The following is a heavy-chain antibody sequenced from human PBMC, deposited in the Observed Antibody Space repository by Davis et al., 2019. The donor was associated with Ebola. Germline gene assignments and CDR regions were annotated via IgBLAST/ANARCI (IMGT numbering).Heavy chain of an antibody. J-gene: IGHJ4*02. CDR2: INGDGSST. Sequence: HTGGSLRLSCAASGFTFSSYWMSWVRQAPGKGLVWVSRINGDGSSTSYADSVKGRFTISRDNAKNSLYLQMNSLRDEDTAVYYCSKDAFWALDYWGQGTLVTVSS. CDR3: SKDAFWALDY. D-gene: IGHD7-27*01. V-gene: IGHV3-74*01. CDR1: GFTFSSYW.